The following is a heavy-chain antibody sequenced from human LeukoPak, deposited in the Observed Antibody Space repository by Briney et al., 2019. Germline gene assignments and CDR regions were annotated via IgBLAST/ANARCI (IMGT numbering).Heavy chain of an antibody. CDR1: GFTFTSYS. Sequence: GGSLRLSCAASGFTFTSYSMSWVRQAPGKGLEWVSGTSDRGDYTYYADSVKGRFTISRDSSKNTLFLQMNSLRAEDTALYFCARKAQYNGHYPFDYWGQGTLVTVSS. CDR3: ARKAQYNGHYPFDY. J-gene: IGHJ4*02. D-gene: IGHD1-7*01. V-gene: IGHV3-23*01. CDR2: TSDRGDYT.